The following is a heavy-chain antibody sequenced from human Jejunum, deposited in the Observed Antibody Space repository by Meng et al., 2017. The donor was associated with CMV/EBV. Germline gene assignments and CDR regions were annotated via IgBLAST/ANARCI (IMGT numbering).Heavy chain of an antibody. CDR1: AFPFSDYW. D-gene: IGHD6-6*01. CDR3: AREQSSSYAFDI. CDR2: INNDGGTT. Sequence: SAFPFSDYWMHWVRQAPGKGLVWVSRINNDGGTTVYADSVKGRFTISRDNAKNTLSLQMNSLRGEDTAVYYCAREQSSSYAFDIWGQGTVVTVSS. J-gene: IGHJ3*02. V-gene: IGHV3-74*03.